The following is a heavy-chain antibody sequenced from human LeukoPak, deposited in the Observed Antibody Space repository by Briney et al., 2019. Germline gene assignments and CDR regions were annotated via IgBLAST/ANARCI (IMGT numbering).Heavy chain of an antibody. D-gene: IGHD1-26*01. J-gene: IGHJ4*02. CDR3: ARWDPVGATDY. Sequence: ASVKVSCKASGYTFTSYYMHWVRQAPGQGLEWMGIVNPSGGSTSYAQKFQGRVTMTRDTSTSTVYMELSSLRSEDTAVYYCARWDPVGATDYWGQGTLVTVSS. V-gene: IGHV1-46*01. CDR1: GYTFTSYY. CDR2: VNPSGGST.